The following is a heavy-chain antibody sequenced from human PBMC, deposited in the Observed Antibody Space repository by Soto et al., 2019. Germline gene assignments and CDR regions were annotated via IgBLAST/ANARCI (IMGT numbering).Heavy chain of an antibody. Sequence: ASVKGSCKASGYTFTSYYMHWVRQAPGQGLEWMGMINPRGGSTSYAQKFQGRVTMTRDTSTSTVYMELSSLRSEDTAVYYCARANDGSGYYYASHSWRQGPLVTVYS. CDR2: INPRGGST. D-gene: IGHD3-22*01. CDR1: GYTFTSYY. CDR3: ARANDGSGYYYASHS. J-gene: IGHJ4*02. V-gene: IGHV1-46*03.